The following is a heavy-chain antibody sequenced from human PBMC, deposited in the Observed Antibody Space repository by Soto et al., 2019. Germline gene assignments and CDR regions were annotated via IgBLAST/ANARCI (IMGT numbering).Heavy chain of an antibody. CDR3: ARHVTYVGY. Sequence: SETLSLTCTVSGGSISSSSYYWGWIRQPPGKGLEWIGSIYYSGSTYYNPSLKSRVTISVDTSKNQFSLKLSSVTAADTAVYYCARHVTYVGYWGQGTLVTVSS. D-gene: IGHD1-26*01. J-gene: IGHJ4*02. CDR2: IYYSGST. V-gene: IGHV4-39*01. CDR1: GGSISSSSYY.